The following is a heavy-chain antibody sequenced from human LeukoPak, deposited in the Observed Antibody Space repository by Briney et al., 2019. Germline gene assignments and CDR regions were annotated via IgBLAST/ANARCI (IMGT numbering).Heavy chain of an antibody. V-gene: IGHV4-4*07. J-gene: IGHJ3*02. Sequence: SETLSLTCTVSGGSISSYYWSWIRQPAGKGLEWIGRIYTSGGTNYNPSLKSRVTTFVDTSKSQFSLRLSSVTAADTAVYYCARHGNIVVLPATSKAFDIWGQGTMVTVSS. CDR2: IYTSGGT. CDR1: GGSISSYY. D-gene: IGHD2-2*01. CDR3: ARHGNIVVLPATSKAFDI.